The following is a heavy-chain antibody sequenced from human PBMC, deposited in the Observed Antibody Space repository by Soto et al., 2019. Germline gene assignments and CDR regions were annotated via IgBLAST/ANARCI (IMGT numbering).Heavy chain of an antibody. CDR2: INPNSGDT. CDR3: ARARTNSYNTSDYDF. D-gene: IGHD3-22*01. CDR1: GYTFIGYY. J-gene: IGHJ4*02. Sequence: VASVKVSCKASGYTFIGYYMHWVRQAPGQGLEWMGWINPNSGDTNYAQKFQGRVTMTRDTSISTAYTELSRLRFDDTAVYYCARARTNSYNTSDYDFWGQGTLVTVSS. V-gene: IGHV1-2*02.